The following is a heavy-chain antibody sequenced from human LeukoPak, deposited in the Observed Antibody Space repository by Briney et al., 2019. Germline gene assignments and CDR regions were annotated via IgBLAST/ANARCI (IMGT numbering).Heavy chain of an antibody. D-gene: IGHD6-19*01. CDR2: IYYSGST. V-gene: IGHV4-39*07. CDR1: GGSISSSSYY. Sequence: PSETLSLTCTVSGGSISSSSYYWGWIRQPPGKGLEWIGSIYYSGSTYYNPSLKSRVTISVDTSKNQFSLKLSSVTAADTAVYYCARVRFRQWLAQRGLYFDYWGQGTLVTVSS. J-gene: IGHJ4*02. CDR3: ARVRFRQWLAQRGLYFDY.